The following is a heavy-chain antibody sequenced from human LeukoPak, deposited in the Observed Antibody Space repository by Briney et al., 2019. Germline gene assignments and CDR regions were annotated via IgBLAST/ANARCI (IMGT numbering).Heavy chain of an antibody. Sequence: PGGSLRLSCAASGFTFSSYSMNWVRQAPGKGLEWVSSISSSSSYIYYADSVKGRFTISRDNAKNSLYLQMNSLRAEDTALYYCAKDIRRGYNFGYDQFAYWGQGILVTVSS. CDR1: GFTFSSYS. CDR2: ISSSSSYI. CDR3: AKDIRRGYNFGYDQFAY. J-gene: IGHJ4*02. D-gene: IGHD5-18*01. V-gene: IGHV3-21*01.